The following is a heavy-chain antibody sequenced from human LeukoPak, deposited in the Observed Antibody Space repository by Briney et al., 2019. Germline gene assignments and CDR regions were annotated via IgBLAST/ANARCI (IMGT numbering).Heavy chain of an antibody. CDR3: ARVRAFYYHSGGHFDY. CDR1: GFTFSSYS. V-gene: IGHV3-48*02. D-gene: IGHD3-22*01. J-gene: IGHJ4*02. CDR2: ISSSSSTI. Sequence: GGSLRLSCAASGFTFSSYSMNWVRQAPGKGLEWVSYISSSSSTIYYADSVKGRFTISRDNAKNSLYLQMNSLRDEDTAVYYCARVRAFYYHSGGHFDYWGQGTLVTVSS.